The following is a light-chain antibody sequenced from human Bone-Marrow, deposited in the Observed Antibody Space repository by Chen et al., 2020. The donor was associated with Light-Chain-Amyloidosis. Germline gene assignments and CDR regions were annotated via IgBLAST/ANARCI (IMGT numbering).Light chain of an antibody. CDR1: DLPTKY. V-gene: IGLV3-25*03. Sequence: SYELTQPPSVSVSPGQTARLTCSGDDLPTKYAYGYQQKPGQAPLLVIHRDTERPSGISERFSGSSSGTTATLTISGVQAEDEADYHCQSADSSGTYEVIFGGGTKLTVL. CDR3: QSADSSGTYEVI. CDR2: RDT. J-gene: IGLJ2*01.